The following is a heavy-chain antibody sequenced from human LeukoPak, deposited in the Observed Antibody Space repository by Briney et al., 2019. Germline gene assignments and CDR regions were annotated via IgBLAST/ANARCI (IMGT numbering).Heavy chain of an antibody. D-gene: IGHD1-14*01. Sequence: PGGSLRLSCAASGFTFSSYGMHWVRQAPGKGLEWVAFIRYDGSNKYYADSVKGRFTISRDNAKDSLYLQMNSLRAEDTAVHFCARVRRAKRQNRYYFYYYMDVWGKGTTVTVSS. CDR2: IRYDGSNK. CDR1: GFTFSSYG. V-gene: IGHV3-30*02. J-gene: IGHJ6*03. CDR3: ARVRRAKRQNRYYFYYYMDV.